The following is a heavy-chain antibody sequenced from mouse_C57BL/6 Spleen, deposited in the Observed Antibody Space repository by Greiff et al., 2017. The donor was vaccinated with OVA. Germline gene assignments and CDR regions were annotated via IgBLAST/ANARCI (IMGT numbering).Heavy chain of an antibody. CDR2: ISDGGSYT. V-gene: IGHV5-4*01. D-gene: IGHD4-1*01. CDR3: ARGTGTFDY. CDR1: GFTFSSYA. J-gene: IGHJ2*01. Sequence: VQLVESGGGLVKPGGSLKLSCAASGFTFSSYAMSWVRQTPEKRLEWVATISDGGSYTYYPDNVKGRFTISRDNAKNNLYLQMSHLKSEDTAMYYCARGTGTFDYWGQGTTLTVSS.